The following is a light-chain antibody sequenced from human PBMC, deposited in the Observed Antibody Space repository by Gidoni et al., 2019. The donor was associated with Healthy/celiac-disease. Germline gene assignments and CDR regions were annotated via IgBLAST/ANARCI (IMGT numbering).Light chain of an antibody. V-gene: IGKV1-39*01. CDR1: QSISSY. Sequence: DIQLTQSPSSLSASVGDRVTITCRASQSISSYLNWYQQKPGKAPKLLIYAASSLQSGVPSRFSGSGSGTDCTLTISSLQPEDFATYYCQQSYSTLGLTFXGXTKVEIK. CDR3: QQSYSTLGLT. J-gene: IGKJ4*01. CDR2: AAS.